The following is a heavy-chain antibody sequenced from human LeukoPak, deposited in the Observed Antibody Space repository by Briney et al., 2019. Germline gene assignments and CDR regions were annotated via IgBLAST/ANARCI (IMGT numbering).Heavy chain of an antibody. CDR3: AIATVTRRRYFDY. D-gene: IGHD4-17*01. J-gene: IGHJ4*02. Sequence: PGGSLRLSCAACGFTVSSIYMSWVRQPPGKGLEWIGEINHSGSTNYNPSLKSRVTISVDTSKNQFSLKLSSVTAADTAVYYCAIATVTRRRYFDYWGQGTLVTVSS. CDR1: GFTVSSIY. V-gene: IGHV4-34*08. CDR2: INHSGST.